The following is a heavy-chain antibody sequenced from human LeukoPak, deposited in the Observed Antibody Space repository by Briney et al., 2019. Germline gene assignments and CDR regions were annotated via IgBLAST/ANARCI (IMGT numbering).Heavy chain of an antibody. CDR1: GFTFSSYA. V-gene: IGHV3-23*01. J-gene: IGHJ6*02. CDR3: AKKTGYYYYYGIDV. Sequence: GGSLRLSCAASGFTFSSYAMSWVRQAPGKGLEWVSAISGSGGSTYYADSVKGRFTISRDNSKNTLYLQMNSLRAEDTAVYYCAKKTGYYYYYGIDVWGQGTTVTVSS. D-gene: IGHD3-9*01. CDR2: ISGSGGST.